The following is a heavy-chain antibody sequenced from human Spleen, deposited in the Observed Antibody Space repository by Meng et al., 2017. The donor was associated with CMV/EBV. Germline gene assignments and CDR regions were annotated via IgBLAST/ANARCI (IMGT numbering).Heavy chain of an antibody. CDR3: ARRGDFWSGAFDY. V-gene: IGHV4-39*02. Sequence: SGASFSYCTYNWDWIRQSPGKGLEWIGSIYYSGSASYKPSLQSRVTLSVDTSKNHFSLKLTSVTAADTSVYYCARRGDFWSGAFDYWGQGILVTVSS. J-gene: IGHJ4*02. CDR1: GASFSYCTYN. D-gene: IGHD3-3*01. CDR2: IYYSGSA.